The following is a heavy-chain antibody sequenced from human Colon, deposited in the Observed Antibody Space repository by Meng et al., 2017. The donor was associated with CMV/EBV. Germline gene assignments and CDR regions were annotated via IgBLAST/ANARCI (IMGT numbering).Heavy chain of an antibody. CDR1: GFTFSNYW. CDR2: IKQDGSQK. Sequence: GESLKISCAASGFTFSNYWMNWVRQAPGEGLEWVANIKQDGSQKYYVDSVKGRFTISRDNAKTSLYLQMNSLRAEDTAVYYCAREARYSGDSGTSSAMDVWGQGTTVTVSS. D-gene: IGHD2-2*01. CDR3: AREARYSGDSGTSSAMDV. V-gene: IGHV3-7*01. J-gene: IGHJ6*02.